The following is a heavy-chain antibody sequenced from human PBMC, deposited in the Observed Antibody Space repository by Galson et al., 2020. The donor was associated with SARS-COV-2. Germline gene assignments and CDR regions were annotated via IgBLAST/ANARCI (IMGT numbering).Heavy chain of an antibody. Sequence: ASETLSLTCTVSGGSISSGDYYWSWIRQHPGKGLEWIGYIYYSGSTYYNPSLKSRVTTSVDTSKNQFSLNLSSVTAADTAVYYCARGIDVVVVAATPRTFYFDYWGQGTLVTVSS. V-gene: IGHV4-31*03. CDR3: ARGIDVVVVAATPRTFYFDY. CDR2: IYYSGST. J-gene: IGHJ4*02. D-gene: IGHD2-15*01. CDR1: GGSISSGDYY.